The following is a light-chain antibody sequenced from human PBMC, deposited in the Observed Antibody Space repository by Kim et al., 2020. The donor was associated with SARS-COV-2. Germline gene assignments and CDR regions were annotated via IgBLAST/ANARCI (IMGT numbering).Light chain of an antibody. CDR2: DAS. V-gene: IGKV1-33*01. J-gene: IGKJ2*01. CDR3: QPYDNLPPYT. Sequence: DIQMTQSPSSLSASVGDRVTITCQASQDISNYLNWYQQKPGKAPKLLIYDASNLETGVPSRFSGSGSGTDFTFTISSLQPEDIATYYCQPYDNLPPYTFGQETELEI. CDR1: QDISNY.